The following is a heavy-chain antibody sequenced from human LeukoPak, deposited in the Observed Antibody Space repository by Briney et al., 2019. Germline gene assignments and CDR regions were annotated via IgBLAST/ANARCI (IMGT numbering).Heavy chain of an antibody. CDR3: ARSGGDYYYYSTDV. D-gene: IGHD3-10*01. Sequence: SVKVSCKASGGTFSSYAISWVRQAPGQGLEWMGGIIPIFGTANYAQKFQGRVTITADESTSTAYMELSSLTSDDTGVCFCARSGGDYYYYSTDVWGKGTTVTVSS. V-gene: IGHV1-69*13. CDR1: GGTFSSYA. J-gene: IGHJ6*03. CDR2: IIPIFGTA.